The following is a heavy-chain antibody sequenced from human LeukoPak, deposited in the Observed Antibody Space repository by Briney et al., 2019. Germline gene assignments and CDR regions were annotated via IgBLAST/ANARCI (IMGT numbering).Heavy chain of an antibody. V-gene: IGHV4-34*01. D-gene: IGHD6-13*01. Sequence: SETLSLTCAIYGGSFSGYYWSWIRQPPGKGLEWIGEINHSGSTNYNPSLKSRVTISVDTSKNQFSLRLSSVTAADTAVYYCARVTGYMTEDYFDYWGQGTLITVSS. CDR3: ARVTGYMTEDYFDY. CDR2: INHSGST. J-gene: IGHJ4*02. CDR1: GGSFSGYY.